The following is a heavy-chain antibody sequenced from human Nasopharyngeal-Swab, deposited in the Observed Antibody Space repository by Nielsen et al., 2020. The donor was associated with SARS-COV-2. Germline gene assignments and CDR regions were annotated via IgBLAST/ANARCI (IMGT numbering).Heavy chain of an antibody. V-gene: IGHV1-46*01. CDR2: INPSGGST. CDR3: ARDSSKILWTNSFRPAYYMDV. CDR1: GYTFTSYY. Sequence: ASVKVSCKASGYTFTSYYMHWVRQAPGQGLEWMGIINPSGGSTSYAQKFQGRVTMTRDTSTSTVYMELSSLRSEDTAVYYCARDSSKILWTNSFRPAYYMDVWGKGTTVTVSS. J-gene: IGHJ6*03. D-gene: IGHD2-21*01.